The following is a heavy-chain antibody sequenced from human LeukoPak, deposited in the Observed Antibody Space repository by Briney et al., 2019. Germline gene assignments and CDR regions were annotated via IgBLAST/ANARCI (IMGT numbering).Heavy chain of an antibody. CDR1: GGSFSGYY. D-gene: IGHD5-18*01. CDR2: INHSGST. CDR3: ARGKGIQLASYYYYYYGMDV. V-gene: IGHV4-34*01. Sequence: PSETLSLTCAVYGGSFSGYYWSWIRQPPGKGLEWIGEINHSGSTNYNPSLKSRVTISVDTSKNQFSLKLSSVTAADTAVYYCARGKGIQLASYYYYYYGMDVWGQGTTVTVSS. J-gene: IGHJ6*02.